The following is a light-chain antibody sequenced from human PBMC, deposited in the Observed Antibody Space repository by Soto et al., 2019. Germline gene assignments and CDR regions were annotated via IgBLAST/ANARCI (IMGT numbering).Light chain of an antibody. J-gene: IGLJ1*01. CDR2: GVT. CDR3: SSYVGSNNYV. Sequence: QSALTQPPSASGSPGQSVTISCTGTSSDVGAYTYVSWYQQHPGKAPKLMIYGVTERPSGVPDRFSGSKSGNTASLTVSGLQTEDEAYYYCSSYVGSNNYVFGTGTKLTVL. CDR1: SSDVGAYTY. V-gene: IGLV2-8*01.